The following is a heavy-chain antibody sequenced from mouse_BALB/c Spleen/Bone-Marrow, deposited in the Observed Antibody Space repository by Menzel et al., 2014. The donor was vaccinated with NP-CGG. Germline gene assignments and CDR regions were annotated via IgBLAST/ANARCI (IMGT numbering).Heavy chain of an antibody. CDR2: IYPGDGDT. D-gene: IGHD2-4*01. Sequence: QVQLQQPGAELARPGASVKLSCKAAGYTFTSYWMQWVKQRPGQGLEWIGAIYPGDGDTRYSQKFKENATLTADKSSSTAYIQLSSFAAEDSAVYYCSRRGSDYENAMDYWGQGTSVIVSS. CDR3: SRRGSDYENAMDY. CDR1: GYTFTSYW. J-gene: IGHJ4*01. V-gene: IGHV1-87*01.